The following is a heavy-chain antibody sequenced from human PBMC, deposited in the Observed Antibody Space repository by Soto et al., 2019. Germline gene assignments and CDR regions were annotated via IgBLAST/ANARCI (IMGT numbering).Heavy chain of an antibody. CDR3: ARDIVDTAMAAGGY. D-gene: IGHD5-18*01. V-gene: IGHV1-18*04. J-gene: IGHJ4*02. CDR1: GYNFTSYD. Sequence: QVQLVQSGAEVKKPGASVKVSCKASGYNFTSYDISWVRQAPGQGLEWMGWISAYNGNTNNAQKLQGRVTMTTDTSTSTAYMELRSMRSDDTAVYYCARDIVDTAMAAGGYWGQGTLVTVSS. CDR2: ISAYNGNT.